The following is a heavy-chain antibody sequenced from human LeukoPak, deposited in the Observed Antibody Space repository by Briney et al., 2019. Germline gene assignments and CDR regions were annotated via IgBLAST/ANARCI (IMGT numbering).Heavy chain of an antibody. CDR2: INPSGGST. CDR3: ARDSGETGFWSGSYFDY. J-gene: IGHJ4*02. V-gene: IGHV1-46*01. Sequence: ASVKVSCKASGYTFTSYYMHWVRQAPGQGLEWMGIINPSGGSTSYAQKFQGRVTMTRDTSISTAYMELSRLGSDDTAVYYCARDSGETGFWSGSYFDYWGQGTLVTVSS. D-gene: IGHD3-3*01. CDR1: GYTFTSYY.